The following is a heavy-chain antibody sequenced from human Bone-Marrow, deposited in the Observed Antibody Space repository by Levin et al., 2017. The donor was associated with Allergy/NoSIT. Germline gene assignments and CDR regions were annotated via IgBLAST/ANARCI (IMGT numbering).Heavy chain of an antibody. CDR2: ISAYNGNT. J-gene: IGHJ4*02. Sequence: ASVKVSCKASGYTFTSYGISWVRQAPGQGLEWMGWISAYNGNTNYAQKLQGRVTMTTDTSTSTAYMELRSLRSDDTAVYYCARVRMRLGELSLFFDYWGQGTLVTVSS. CDR3: ARVRMRLGELSLFFDY. D-gene: IGHD3-16*02. V-gene: IGHV1-18*01. CDR1: GYTFTSYG.